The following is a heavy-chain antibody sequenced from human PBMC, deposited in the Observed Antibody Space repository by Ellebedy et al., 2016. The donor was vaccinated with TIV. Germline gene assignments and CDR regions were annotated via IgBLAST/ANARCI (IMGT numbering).Heavy chain of an antibody. CDR2: IYSGGGI. Sequence: PGGSLRLSCAASGFTVNNNYMSWVRQAPGKGLEWVSVIYSGGGISYLESVRGRFTISSENPKNTVYLQMNSLRAEDTAVYFCVGGPLGIRKWGPGTLVTVSA. CDR1: GFTVNNNY. D-gene: IGHD3-16*01. J-gene: IGHJ4*02. V-gene: IGHV3-53*01. CDR3: VGGPLGIRK.